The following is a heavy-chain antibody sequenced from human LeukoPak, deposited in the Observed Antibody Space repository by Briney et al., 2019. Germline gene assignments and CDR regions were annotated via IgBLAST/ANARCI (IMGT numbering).Heavy chain of an antibody. CDR3: SRVVVRGIIITEYYFDY. Sequence: PGGSLRLFCAASGFPFSDHYMDWVRQAPGKGLEWVGRTRNKANSYTTEYAASVKGRFTISRDDSKNSLYLQMNSLKTEDTAVYYCSRVVVRGIIITEYYFDYWGQGTLVTVSS. D-gene: IGHD3-10*01. J-gene: IGHJ4*02. CDR2: TRNKANSYTT. V-gene: IGHV3-72*01. CDR1: GFPFSDHY.